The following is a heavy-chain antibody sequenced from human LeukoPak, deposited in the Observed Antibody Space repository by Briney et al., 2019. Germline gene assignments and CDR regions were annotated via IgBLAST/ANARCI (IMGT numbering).Heavy chain of an antibody. CDR2: ISYDGSNK. V-gene: IGHV3-30*18. CDR3: AKDLKGARIAAAGFDY. J-gene: IGHJ4*02. CDR1: GFTFSSYG. Sequence: PGGSLRLSCAASGFTFSSYGMHWVRQAPGKGLEWVAVISYDGSNKYYADSVKGRFTISRDNSKNTLYLQTNSLRAEDTAVYYCAKDLKGARIAAAGFDYWGQGTLVTVSS. D-gene: IGHD6-13*01.